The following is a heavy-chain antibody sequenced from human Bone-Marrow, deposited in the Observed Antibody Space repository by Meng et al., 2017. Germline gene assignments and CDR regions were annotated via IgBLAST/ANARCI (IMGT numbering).Heavy chain of an antibody. CDR1: GFTFTDYA. CDR3: ARDKSHYDGRSGWFDP. V-gene: IGHV3-30-3*01. D-gene: IGHD3-16*01. CDR2: VSHDGNSG. J-gene: IGHJ5*02. Sequence: QIQLVESGGAVVQPGGSLSLSCATSGFTFTDYAMHWVRQAPGKGPQWVAIVSHDGNSGCYADSVKGRFSVSRDNFKNIQFLHMNSLRPEDTALYYCARDKSHYDGRSGWFDPWGQGTLVTVSS.